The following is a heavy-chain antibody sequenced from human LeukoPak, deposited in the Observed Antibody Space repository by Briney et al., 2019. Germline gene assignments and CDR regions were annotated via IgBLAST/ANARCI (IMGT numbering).Heavy chain of an antibody. V-gene: IGHV4-39*07. CDR1: GGSISSSSYY. J-gene: IGHJ4*02. CDR3: ARDHRVVAVDY. CDR2: IYYSGST. D-gene: IGHD3-22*01. Sequence: SETLSLTCTVSGGSISSSSYYWGWIRQPPGKGLEWIGSIYYSGSTYYNPSLKSRVTISVDTSKNQFSLKLSSVTAADTAVYYCARDHRVVAVDYWGQGTLVTVSS.